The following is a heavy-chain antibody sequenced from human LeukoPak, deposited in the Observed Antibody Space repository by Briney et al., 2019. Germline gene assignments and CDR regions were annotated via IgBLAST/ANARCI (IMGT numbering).Heavy chain of an antibody. D-gene: IGHD6-19*01. V-gene: IGHV4-59*01. J-gene: IGHJ4*02. CDR1: GGSISSYY. Sequence: SDALSLTCTVYGGSISSYYWSWIRKPSVKGLEWNEYIYYSGSTNYNHSLKSRVTISVDTSKNQLSLKLSSVTAADTAVYYCARGLGGSSGCFGYWGQGTLVTVSS. CDR2: IYYSGST. CDR3: ARGLGGSSGCFGY.